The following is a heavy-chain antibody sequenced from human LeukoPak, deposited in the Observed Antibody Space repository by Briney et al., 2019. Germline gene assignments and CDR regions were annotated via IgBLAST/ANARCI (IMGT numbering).Heavy chain of an antibody. V-gene: IGHV3-23*01. CDR3: TILPDDYGDYVAFDY. CDR1: GFPFSSYA. CDR2: ISGRGGTT. J-gene: IGHJ4*02. Sequence: PGGSPRLSCAASGFPFSSYAMSWVRQAPGKGLEWVSGISGRGGTTYYADSVKGRFTISRDNSKNTLYLQMNSLRAEDTAVYYCTILPDDYGDYVAFDYWGQGTLVTVSS. D-gene: IGHD4-17*01.